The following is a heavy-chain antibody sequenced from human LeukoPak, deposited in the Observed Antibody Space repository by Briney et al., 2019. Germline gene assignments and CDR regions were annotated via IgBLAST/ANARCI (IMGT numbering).Heavy chain of an antibody. CDR1: GFTFSSYA. V-gene: IGHV3-66*02. CDR3: ARSVALYYFDY. CDR2: IYSGGST. Sequence: PGGSLRLSCAASGFTFSSYAMSWVRQAPGKGLEWVSVIYSGGSTYYADSVKGRFTISRDNSKNTLYLQMNSLRAEDTAVYYCARSVALYYFDYWGQGTLVTVSS. J-gene: IGHJ4*02.